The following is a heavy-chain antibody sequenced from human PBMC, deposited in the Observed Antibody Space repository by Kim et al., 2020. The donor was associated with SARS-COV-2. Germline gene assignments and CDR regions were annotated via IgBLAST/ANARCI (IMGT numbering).Heavy chain of an antibody. CDR1: GFTFGDYA. D-gene: IGHD3-22*01. J-gene: IGHJ3*02. V-gene: IGHV3-9*01. CDR3: AKDSVGGYYDSSGYHAFDI. CDR2: ISWNSGSI. Sequence: GGSLRLSCAASGFTFGDYAMHWVRQAPGKGLEWVSGISWNSGSIGYADSVKGRFTISRDNAKNSLYLQMNSLRAEVTALYYCAKDSVGGYYDSSGYHAFDIWGQGTMVTVSS.